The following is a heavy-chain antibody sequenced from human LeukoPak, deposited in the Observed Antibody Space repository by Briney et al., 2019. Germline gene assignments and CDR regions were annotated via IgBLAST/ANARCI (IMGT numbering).Heavy chain of an antibody. CDR2: INAGNDDT. J-gene: IGHJ6*02. CDR1: GFPFTNYA. Sequence: GASVKVSCKASGFPFTNYAFHWVRQAPGQRLEWLGWINAGNDDTKYSQKFQGRVTITRDTSANTAYMELSSLTSDDTAVYYCARERWHCRGNDCYSVYYYGLDVWGQGTTVTFSS. V-gene: IGHV1-3*01. CDR3: ARERWHCRGNDCYSVYYYGLDV. D-gene: IGHD2-15*01.